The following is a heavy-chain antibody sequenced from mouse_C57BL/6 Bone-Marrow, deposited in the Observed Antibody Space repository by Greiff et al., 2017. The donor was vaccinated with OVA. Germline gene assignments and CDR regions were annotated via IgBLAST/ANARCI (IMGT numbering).Heavy chain of an antibody. CDR2: IYPRSGNT. Sequence: VQLVESGAELARPGASVKLSCKASGYTFTSYGISWVKQRTGQGLEWIGEIYPRSGNTYYNEKFKGKATLTADKSSSTAYMELRSLTSEDSAVYFCARRRRGNYFDYWGQGTTLTVSS. CDR1: GYTFTSYG. V-gene: IGHV1-81*01. CDR3: ARRRRGNYFDY. J-gene: IGHJ2*01.